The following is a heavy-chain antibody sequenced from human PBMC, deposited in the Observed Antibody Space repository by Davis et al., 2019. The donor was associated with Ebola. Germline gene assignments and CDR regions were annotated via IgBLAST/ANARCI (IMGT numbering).Heavy chain of an antibody. V-gene: IGHV3-23*01. CDR2: ISGSGGST. D-gene: IGHD6-13*01. CDR1: GFTFSSYA. J-gene: IGHJ4*02. CDR3: AKGRYSSSWYYFDY. Sequence: GESLKISCAASGFTFSSYAMSWVRQAPGKGLEWVSAISGSGGSTYYAGSVKGRFTISRDNSKNTLYLQMNSLRAEDTAVYYCAKGRYSSSWYYFDYWGQGTLVTVSS.